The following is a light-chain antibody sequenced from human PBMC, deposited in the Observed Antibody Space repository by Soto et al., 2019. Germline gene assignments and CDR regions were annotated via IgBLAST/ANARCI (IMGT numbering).Light chain of an antibody. CDR3: SSYTSSSTLVV. J-gene: IGLJ2*01. V-gene: IGLV2-14*01. CDR2: DVS. Sequence: QSVLTQPASVSGSPGQSITISCTGTSSDVGGYNYVSWYQQHPGKAPKLMIYDVSNRPSGVSNRFSGSKSGNTASLTISGLQDEDEADYYCSSYTSSSTLVVFGGGIKLTVL. CDR1: SSDVGGYNY.